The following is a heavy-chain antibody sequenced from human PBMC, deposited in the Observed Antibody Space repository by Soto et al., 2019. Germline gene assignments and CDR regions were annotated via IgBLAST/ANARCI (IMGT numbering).Heavy chain of an antibody. Sequence: GGSLRLSCTASGFTFSSHAMTWVRQAPGKGLEWVSGLSDSGGSTYYADSVKGRFTISRDNSMNTLYLQMNTLRAEDTAVYYCAKVSSSWYSGFFDLWGQGTLVTVSS. CDR1: GFTFSSHA. CDR2: LSDSGGST. D-gene: IGHD6-13*01. J-gene: IGHJ4*02. CDR3: AKVSSSWYSGFFDL. V-gene: IGHV3-23*01.